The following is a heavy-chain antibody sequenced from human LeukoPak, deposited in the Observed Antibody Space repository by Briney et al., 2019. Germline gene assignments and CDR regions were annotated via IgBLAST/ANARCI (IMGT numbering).Heavy chain of an antibody. J-gene: IGHJ4*02. D-gene: IGHD6-13*01. CDR2: IFYSGST. CDR3: ARAGDAAAAGLFDY. V-gene: IGHV4-59*01. CDR1: GGSIYSYY. Sequence: PSETLSLTCTVSGGSIYSYYWSWIRQPPGKGLEWIGYIFYSGSTNYNPSLKSRVTISVDTSKNQFSLKLSSVTAADTAVYYCARAGDAAAAGLFDYWAQGTLVTVSS.